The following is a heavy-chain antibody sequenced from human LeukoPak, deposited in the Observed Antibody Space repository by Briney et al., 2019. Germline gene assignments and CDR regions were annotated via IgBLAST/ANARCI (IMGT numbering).Heavy chain of an antibody. CDR1: GYTFTSYG. CDR3: ARDQDAYCGGDCYSQVFDI. V-gene: IGHV1-18*01. D-gene: IGHD2-21*02. CDR2: ISAYNGNT. J-gene: IGHJ3*02. Sequence: ASVKVSCKASGYTFTSYGISWVRQAPGQGREWMGWISAYNGNTNYEQKLQGRVTMTTDTSTSTAYMELRSLRSDDTAVYYCARDQDAYCGGDCYSQVFDIWGQGTMVTVSS.